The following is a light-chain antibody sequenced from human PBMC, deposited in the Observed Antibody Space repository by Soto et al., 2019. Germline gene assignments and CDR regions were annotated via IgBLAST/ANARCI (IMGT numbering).Light chain of an antibody. J-gene: IGKJ4*01. Sequence: DSQMTQYPSTLSASVGDRVTITCRASQSISSWLAWYQQKPGKAPKLLISKASTLHSGVPPRFSGSGSGTEFTLIISSLQPYDFATYYCQQYESYPMTFGGGTKVDIK. CDR1: QSISSW. V-gene: IGKV1-5*03. CDR3: QQYESYPMT. CDR2: KAS.